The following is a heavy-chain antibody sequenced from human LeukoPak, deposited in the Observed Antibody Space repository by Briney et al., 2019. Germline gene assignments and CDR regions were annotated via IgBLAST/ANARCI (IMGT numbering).Heavy chain of an antibody. D-gene: IGHD6-19*01. CDR3: ARRRIAVDLWFDP. Sequence: GASVKVSCKASGYTFTGYYMHWVRQAPGQGLEWMGWINPNSGGTNYAQKFQGRVTMTRDTSISTAYMELSRLRSDDTAVYYCARRRIAVDLWFDPWGQGTLVTVSS. CDR1: GYTFTGYY. V-gene: IGHV1-2*02. J-gene: IGHJ5*02. CDR2: INPNSGGT.